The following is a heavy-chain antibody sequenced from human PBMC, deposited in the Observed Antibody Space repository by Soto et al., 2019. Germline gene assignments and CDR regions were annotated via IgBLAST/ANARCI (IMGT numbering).Heavy chain of an antibody. Sequence: VGSLRLSCAASGFTFSTYAMSWVRQAPGKGLEWVSAISGSGGSTYYADSVKGRFTISRDNSKNTLYLQMNSLRAEDTAVYYCAKEMIAVAGQASDYWGQGTLVTVSS. CDR1: GFTFSTYA. V-gene: IGHV3-23*01. CDR2: ISGSGGST. J-gene: IGHJ4*02. D-gene: IGHD6-19*01. CDR3: AKEMIAVAGQASDY.